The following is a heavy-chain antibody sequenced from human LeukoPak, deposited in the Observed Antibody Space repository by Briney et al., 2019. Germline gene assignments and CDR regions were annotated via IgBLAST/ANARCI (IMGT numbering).Heavy chain of an antibody. CDR3: ARRNRKIKYTVTDAFDI. J-gene: IGHJ3*02. D-gene: IGHD4-17*01. CDR1: GGSISSSSYY. CDR2: IYYSGST. V-gene: IGHV4-39*07. Sequence: PSETLSLTCTVSGGSISSSSYYWGWIRQPPGKGLEWVGSIYYSGSTYYNPSLKSRVTISVDTSKNQFSLKLSSVTAADTAVYYCARRNRKIKYTVTDAFDIWGQGTMVTVPS.